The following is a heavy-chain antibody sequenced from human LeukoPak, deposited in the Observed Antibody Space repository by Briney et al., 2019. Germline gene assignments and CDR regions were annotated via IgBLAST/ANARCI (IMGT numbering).Heavy chain of an antibody. D-gene: IGHD1-26*01. CDR3: ARDLVGATNFDY. Sequence: GGSLRLSCAASGFTFSSYSMNWVRQAPGKGLEWVSSISSSSGYIYYADSVEGRFTISRDNAKNSLYLQMNSLRAEDTAVYYCARDLVGATNFDYWGQGTLVTVSS. CDR1: GFTFSSYS. V-gene: IGHV3-21*01. J-gene: IGHJ4*02. CDR2: ISSSSGYI.